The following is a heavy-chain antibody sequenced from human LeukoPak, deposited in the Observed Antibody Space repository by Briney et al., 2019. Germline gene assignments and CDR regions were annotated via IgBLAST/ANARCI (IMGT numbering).Heavy chain of an antibody. CDR3: ARDRGLGMTMIVSSI. CDR1: GYSFSSYG. V-gene: IGHV1-18*01. Sequence: GASVKVSCKASGYSFSSYGISWVRQAPGQGLEWMGWISAYNGNTNYAQKLQGRVTMTTDTSTSTAYMELRSLRSGDTAVYYCARDRGLGMTMIVSSIWGQGTMVTVSS. D-gene: IGHD3-22*01. CDR2: ISAYNGNT. J-gene: IGHJ3*02.